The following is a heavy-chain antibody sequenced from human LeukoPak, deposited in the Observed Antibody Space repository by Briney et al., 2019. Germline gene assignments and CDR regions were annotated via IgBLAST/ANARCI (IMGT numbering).Heavy chain of an antibody. CDR2: IIPIFGTA. CDR1: GGTFSIYA. D-gene: IGHD6-13*01. CDR3: ARVRYSSSWSFDY. Sequence: SVKVSCKASGGTFSIYAISWVRQAPGQGLEWMGGIIPIFGTANYAQKFQGRVTITADESTSTAYMELSSLRSEDTAVYYCARVRYSSSWSFDYWGQGTLVTVSS. J-gene: IGHJ4*02. V-gene: IGHV1-69*13.